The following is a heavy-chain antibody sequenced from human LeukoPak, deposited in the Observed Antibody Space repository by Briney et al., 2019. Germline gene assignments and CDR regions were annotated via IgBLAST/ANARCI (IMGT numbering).Heavy chain of an antibody. CDR1: GFTFSSNW. V-gene: IGHV3-30-3*01. Sequence: PGGSLRLSCAASGFTFSSNWMHWVRQAPGKGLEWVAVISYDGSNKYYADSVKGRFTISRDNSKNTLYLQMNSLRAEDTAVYYCARDAGIAVAVDYWGQGTLVTVSS. J-gene: IGHJ4*02. CDR2: ISYDGSNK. D-gene: IGHD6-19*01. CDR3: ARDAGIAVAVDY.